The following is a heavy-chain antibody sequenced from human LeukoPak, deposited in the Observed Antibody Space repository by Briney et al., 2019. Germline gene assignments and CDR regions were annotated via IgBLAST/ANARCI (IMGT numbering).Heavy chain of an antibody. CDR2: ISNDGNNK. D-gene: IGHD2-15*01. CDR1: GFTFSNYG. CDR3: AKGVDYCSGGSCPADY. J-gene: IGHJ4*02. Sequence: PGGSLRLSCAASGFTFSNYGIHWVRQAPGKGLEWVAVISNDGNNKYYADSVKGRFTISRDNSKNTLFLQMNSLRAEDTAVYYCAKGVDYCSGGSCPADYWGPGTLVTVSS. V-gene: IGHV3-30*18.